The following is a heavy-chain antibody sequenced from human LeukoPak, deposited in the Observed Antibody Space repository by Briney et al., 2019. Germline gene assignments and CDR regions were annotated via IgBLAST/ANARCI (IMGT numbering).Heavy chain of an antibody. J-gene: IGHJ4*02. Sequence: PSETLSLTRTVSGGSISSYYWSWIRQHPGKGLEWIGYIYYSGSTYYNPSLKSRVTISVDTSKNQFSLKLTSVTAADTAVYYCARRVGYCSGGSCYFDYWGQGTLVTVSS. CDR3: ARRVGYCSGGSCYFDY. CDR1: GGSISSYY. CDR2: IYYSGST. D-gene: IGHD2-15*01. V-gene: IGHV4-59*06.